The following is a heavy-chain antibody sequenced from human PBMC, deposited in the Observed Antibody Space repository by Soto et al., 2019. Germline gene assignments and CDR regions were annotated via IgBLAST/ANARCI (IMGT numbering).Heavy chain of an antibody. D-gene: IGHD6-19*01. CDR2: IKQDGSEK. CDR3: AREPRDSSGFWFSSWFDP. Sequence: PGGSLRLSCAASGFTFSSYWMSWVRQAPGKGLEWVANIKQDGSEKYYVDSVKGRFTISRDNAKNSLYLQMNSLRAEDTAVYYCAREPRDSSGFWFSSWFDPWGQGTLVTVSS. V-gene: IGHV3-7*01. CDR1: GFTFSSYW. J-gene: IGHJ5*02.